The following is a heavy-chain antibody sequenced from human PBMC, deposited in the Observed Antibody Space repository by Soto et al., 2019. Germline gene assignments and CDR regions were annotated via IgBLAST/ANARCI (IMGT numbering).Heavy chain of an antibody. CDR2: ISWNSGSI. D-gene: IGHD4-17*01. V-gene: IGHV3-9*01. J-gene: IGHJ4*02. Sequence: EVQLVESGGGLVQPGRSLRHSCAASGFTFDDYAMHWVRQAPGKGLEWVSGISWNSGSIGYADSVKGRFTISRDNAKNSLYLQMNSLRAEDTALYYCAKGPIFTVTTAYFDYWGQGTLVTVSS. CDR1: GFTFDDYA. CDR3: AKGPIFTVTTAYFDY.